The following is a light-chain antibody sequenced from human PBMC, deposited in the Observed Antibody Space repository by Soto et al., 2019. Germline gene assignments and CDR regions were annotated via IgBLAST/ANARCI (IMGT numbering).Light chain of an antibody. Sequence: EIVLTQSPATVSLSPGERATLSCRASQSVSSSFLAWYQQTPGQAPRLLIYGASSRATGIPDRFSGSGSGTDLTLTISRLEPEDFAVYYCQQYCTSPRTFGQGTKVDIK. J-gene: IGKJ1*01. CDR2: GAS. V-gene: IGKV3-20*01. CDR1: QSVSSSF. CDR3: QQYCTSPRT.